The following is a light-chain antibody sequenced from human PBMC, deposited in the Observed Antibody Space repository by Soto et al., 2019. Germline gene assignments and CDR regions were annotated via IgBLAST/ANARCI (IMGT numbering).Light chain of an antibody. CDR1: QSISSY. V-gene: IGKV1-39*01. CDR2: AAS. CDR3: QQSYSTLPIT. Sequence: DIQMTQSPSSLSASVGDRVTITCRASQSISSYLNWYQQKPGKAPKLLIYAASSLQSGVPSRFSSSGSGTTFTLTISSLQPEDFATYYCQQSYSTLPITFGQGTRLEIK. J-gene: IGKJ5*01.